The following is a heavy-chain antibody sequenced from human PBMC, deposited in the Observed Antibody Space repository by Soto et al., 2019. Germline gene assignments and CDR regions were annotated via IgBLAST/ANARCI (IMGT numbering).Heavy chain of an antibody. CDR2: IYHSGST. V-gene: IGHV4-30-2*01. J-gene: IGHJ5*02. Sequence: QLQLQESGSGLVKPSQTLSLTCAVSGGSISSGGYSWSWIWQPPGKGLEWIGYIYHSGSTYYNPSLKSRVTISVDRSKNQFSLKQSSVTAADTAVYYCARETTQGWFDPWGQGTLVTVSS. CDR3: ARETTQGWFDP. D-gene: IGHD1-1*01. CDR1: GGSISSGGYS.